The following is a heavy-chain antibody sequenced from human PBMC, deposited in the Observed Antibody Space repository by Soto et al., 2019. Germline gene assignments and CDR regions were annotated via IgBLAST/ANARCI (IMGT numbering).Heavy chain of an antibody. CDR3: ARESSRELLIHLDY. CDR2: IWYDGSNK. Sequence: GGSLRLSCAASGFTFSSYGMHWVRQAPGKGLEWVAVIWYDGSNKYYADSVKGRFTISRDNSKNTLYLQMNSLRAEDTAVYYCARESSRELLIHLDYWGQGTLVTVSS. D-gene: IGHD6-6*01. J-gene: IGHJ4*02. CDR1: GFTFSSYG. V-gene: IGHV3-33*01.